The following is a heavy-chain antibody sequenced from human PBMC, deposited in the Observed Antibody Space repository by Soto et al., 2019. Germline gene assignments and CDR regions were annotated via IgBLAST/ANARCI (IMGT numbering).Heavy chain of an antibody. CDR3: ARNSYGSGSYGWFDP. CDR1: GFTFSSYG. D-gene: IGHD3-10*01. V-gene: IGHV3-33*01. Sequence: QVQLVESGGGVVQPGRSLRLSCAASGFTFSSYGMHWVRQAPGKGLEWVAVIWYDGSNKYYADSVKGRFTISSDNSKNTLHLQMNSLRAEDTAVYYCARNSYGSGSYGWFDPWGQGTLVTVSS. CDR2: IWYDGSNK. J-gene: IGHJ5*02.